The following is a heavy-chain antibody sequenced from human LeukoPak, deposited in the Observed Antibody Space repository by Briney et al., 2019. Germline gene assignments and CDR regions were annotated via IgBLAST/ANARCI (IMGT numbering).Heavy chain of an antibody. J-gene: IGHJ5*02. CDR2: INPNSGVT. CDR3: AGGGWAPENWFDP. CDR1: RYTFTGYY. V-gene: IGHV1-2*02. D-gene: IGHD1-14*01. Sequence: EASVKVSCKASRYTFTGYYMHWVRQAPGQGLEWMGWINPNSGVTDYAQNFQGRVTMTRDTSISTAYVELSSLRSEDTAVYYCAGGGWAPENWFDPWGQGTLVTVSS.